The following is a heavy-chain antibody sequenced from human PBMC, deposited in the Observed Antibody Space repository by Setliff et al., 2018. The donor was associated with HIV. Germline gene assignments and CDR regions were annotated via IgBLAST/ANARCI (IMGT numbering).Heavy chain of an antibody. CDR3: ARDWSRYCSSTNCPPRGWFDP. CDR2: IKEDGGEK. J-gene: IGHJ5*02. V-gene: IGHV3-7*01. Sequence: GESPKISCAASGFTFSSYWMSWVLQAPGKGLEWVANIKEDGGEKYYVDSVKGRFTISRDNAKNSLYLQMNSLRAEDTAVYYCARDWSRYCSSTNCPPRGWFDPWGQGTLVTVSS. D-gene: IGHD2-2*01. CDR1: GFTFSSYW.